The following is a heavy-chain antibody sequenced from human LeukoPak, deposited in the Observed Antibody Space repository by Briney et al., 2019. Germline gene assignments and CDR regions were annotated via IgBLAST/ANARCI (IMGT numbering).Heavy chain of an antibody. J-gene: IGHJ3*02. CDR2: INPNSGGT. CDR1: GYTLTGYY. V-gene: IGHV1-2*02. Sequence: ASVKVSCKASGYTLTGYYMHWVRQAPGQGLEWMGWINPNSGGTKYAQKFQGRVTMTRDTSISTAYMELSRLISDDTAVYYCARDTMMGSTYDAFDIWGQGTMVTVSS. D-gene: IGHD3-22*01. CDR3: ARDTMMGSTYDAFDI.